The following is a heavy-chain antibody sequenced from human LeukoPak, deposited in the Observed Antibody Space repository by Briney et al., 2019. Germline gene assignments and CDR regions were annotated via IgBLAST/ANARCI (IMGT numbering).Heavy chain of an antibody. CDR3: ARTYCSSGSCYLLPMYDP. D-gene: IGHD2-15*01. V-gene: IGHV4-39*01. CDR1: GGSLSGSSYC. J-gene: IGHJ5*02. Sequence: SEALSLTCTVSGGSLSGSSYCWGWIRQPPGKGLELIGSIYYSGSTYYNPSLKSRVTISVDTSNNQFSMKLSSVTAADTAVYYCARTYCSSGSCYLLPMYDPWGQGTLVTVSS. CDR2: IYYSGST.